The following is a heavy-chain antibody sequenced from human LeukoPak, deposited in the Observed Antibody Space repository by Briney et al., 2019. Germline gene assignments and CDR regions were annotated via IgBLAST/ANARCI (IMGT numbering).Heavy chain of an antibody. CDR3: ARGFREDYYDSSGYYGY. CDR1: GFTFSSYG. J-gene: IGHJ4*02. D-gene: IGHD3-22*01. Sequence: GGSLRLSCAASGFTFSSYGMHWVRQAPGKGLEWVAVIWYDGSNKYYADSVKGRFTISRDNYKNTLYLQMNSLRAEDTAVYYCARGFREDYYDSSGYYGYWGQGTLVTVSS. V-gene: IGHV3-33*01. CDR2: IWYDGSNK.